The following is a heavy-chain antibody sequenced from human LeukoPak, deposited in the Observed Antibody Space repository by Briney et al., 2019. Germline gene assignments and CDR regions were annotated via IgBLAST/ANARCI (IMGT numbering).Heavy chain of an antibody. Sequence: VASVKVSCKASGYTFTGYYMHWVRQAPGQGLEWMGWISPNSGGTNYAQKFQGRVTMTRDTSISTAYMELSRLRSDDTAVYYCAREGSGYLNEYFQHWGQGTLVTVSS. CDR3: AREGSGYLNEYFQH. CDR2: ISPNSGGT. CDR1: GYTFTGYY. V-gene: IGHV1-2*02. D-gene: IGHD3-22*01. J-gene: IGHJ1*01.